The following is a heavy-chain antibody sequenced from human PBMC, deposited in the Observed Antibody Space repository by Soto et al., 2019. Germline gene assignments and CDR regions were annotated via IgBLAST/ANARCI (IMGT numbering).Heavy chain of an antibody. CDR2: IYYSWST. Sequence: QVQLQESGPGLVKPSETLSLTCTVSGGSVSSGSYYWSWIRQPPGKGLEWIGYIYYSWSTNYNPSLNGRVNISVDTSKSQFSLKLSSVTAADTAAYYCARVPSGMIVVVPPSEDYYYYGMDVWGQGTTVTVSS. CDR3: ARVPSGMIVVVPPSEDYYYYGMDV. V-gene: IGHV4-61*01. D-gene: IGHD3-22*01. J-gene: IGHJ6*02. CDR1: GGSVSSGSYY.